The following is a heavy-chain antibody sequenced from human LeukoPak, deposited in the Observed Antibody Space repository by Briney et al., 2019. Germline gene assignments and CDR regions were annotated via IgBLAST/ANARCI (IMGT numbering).Heavy chain of an antibody. Sequence: PSETLSLTCAVHGGSFSSYYWSWIRQPAGKGLEWIGRIYTSGSTNYNPSLKSRVTMSVDTSKNQFSLKLSSVTAADTAVYYCARDTMFTHFDLWGRGTLVTVSS. CDR3: ARDTMFTHFDL. V-gene: IGHV4-4*07. D-gene: IGHD3-16*01. CDR1: GGSFSSYY. J-gene: IGHJ2*01. CDR2: IYTSGST.